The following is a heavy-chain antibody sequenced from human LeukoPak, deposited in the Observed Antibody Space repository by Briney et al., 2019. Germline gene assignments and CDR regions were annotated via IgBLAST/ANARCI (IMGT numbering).Heavy chain of an antibody. CDR1: GGSFSGYY. CDR3: ARLCLVRGVIIWPSYYYMDV. D-gene: IGHD3-10*01. Sequence: SETLSLTGAGYGGSFSGYYWSWIRQPPGKGLEWIGEINHSGSTNYNPSLKSRVTISVDTSKNQFSLKLSSVTAADTAVYYCARLCLVRGVIIWPSYYYMDVWGKGTTVTISS. J-gene: IGHJ6*03. CDR2: INHSGST. V-gene: IGHV4-34*01.